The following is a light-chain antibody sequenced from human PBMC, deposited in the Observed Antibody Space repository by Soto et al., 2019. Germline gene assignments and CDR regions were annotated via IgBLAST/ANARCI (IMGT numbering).Light chain of an antibody. J-gene: IGKJ1*01. Sequence: DVVMPQSPLSLPVTLGQAASISCWSSQSLVYSDGNTYLTWFQQRPGQSPQRLMYTVANRDSVVPDRFSGSVSGTDFTLKLSMVEAEDVGVYYCMKGTHWPWTFGQGTKVEIK. CDR3: MKGTHWPWT. V-gene: IGKV2-30*01. CDR2: TVA. CDR1: QSLVYSDGNTY.